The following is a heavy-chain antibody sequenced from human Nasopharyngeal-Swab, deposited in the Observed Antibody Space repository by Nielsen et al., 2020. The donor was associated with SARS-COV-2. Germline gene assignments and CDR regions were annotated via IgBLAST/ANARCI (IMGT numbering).Heavy chain of an antibody. J-gene: IGHJ4*02. Sequence: GGPLRLSCAASGFPFSSYAMSWVRQAPGKGLEWVSAISGSGGSTYYADSVKGRFTISRDNAKNSLYLQMNSLRAEDTAVYYCARDLYYYDSSGYYYDDYWGQGTLVTVSS. V-gene: IGHV3-23*01. CDR1: GFPFSSYA. D-gene: IGHD3-22*01. CDR3: ARDLYYYDSSGYYYDDY. CDR2: ISGSGGST.